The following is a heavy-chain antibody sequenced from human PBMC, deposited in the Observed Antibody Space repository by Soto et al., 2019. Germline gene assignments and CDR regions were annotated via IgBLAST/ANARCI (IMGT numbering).Heavy chain of an antibody. J-gene: IGHJ6*02. D-gene: IGHD3-16*01. V-gene: IGHV1-69*08. CDR1: GGDFTKYT. CDR2: IIPLNDIT. CDR3: LREGGRDV. Sequence: QVQLMQSGAEVKKPGSSVKVSCKASGGDFTKYTITWVRQAPGQGLEWMGRIIPLNDITNYAQKFQGRVTITADISTRTAYMELSSLRSEDTAVYFCLREGGRDVWGQGTTVTVSS.